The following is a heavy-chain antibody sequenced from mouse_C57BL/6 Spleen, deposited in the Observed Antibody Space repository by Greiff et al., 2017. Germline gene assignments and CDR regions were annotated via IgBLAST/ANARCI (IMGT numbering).Heavy chain of an antibody. V-gene: IGHV1-72*01. J-gene: IGHJ2*01. Sequence: VQLQQPGAELVKPGASVKLSCKASGYTFTSYWMHWVKQRPGRGLEWIGRIDPNSGGTKYNEKFKSKATLTVDTPSSTAYMPLSSLTSDDSAVYYCAREANSLDYWGQGTTLTVSS. CDR2: IDPNSGGT. CDR1: GYTFTSYW. CDR3: AREANSLDY. D-gene: IGHD4-1*02.